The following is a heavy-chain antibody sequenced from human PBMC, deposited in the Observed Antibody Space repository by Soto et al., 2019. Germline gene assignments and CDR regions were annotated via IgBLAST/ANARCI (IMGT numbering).Heavy chain of an antibody. V-gene: IGHV3-7*01. CDR2: INPDGSEK. CDR3: SRSLKS. J-gene: IGHJ5*02. CDR1: GFTFSTYW. Sequence: GGSLRLSCAASGFTFSTYWMDLVRQTPGKGLEWVYNINPDGSEKNYVDSVKGRFTIYRDNAKNSLYLQMSSLTAEDSALYYCSRSLKSWGQGTLVTVSS.